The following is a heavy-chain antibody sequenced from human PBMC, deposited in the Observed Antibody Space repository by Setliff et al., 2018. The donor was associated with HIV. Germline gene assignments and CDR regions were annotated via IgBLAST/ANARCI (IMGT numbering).Heavy chain of an antibody. CDR2: ISSGGEIM. J-gene: IGHJ4*02. D-gene: IGHD2-8*02. Sequence: PGGSLRLSCAASGFTFSSYSMNWVRQAPGKGLEWVSAISSGGEIMFYADSVKGRFTISRDNSKNTLYLQMISLRAEDTAVYFCAKSLLVAGNDYWGQGTLVTVSS. CDR1: GFTFSSYS. CDR3: AKSLLVAGNDY. V-gene: IGHV3-23*01.